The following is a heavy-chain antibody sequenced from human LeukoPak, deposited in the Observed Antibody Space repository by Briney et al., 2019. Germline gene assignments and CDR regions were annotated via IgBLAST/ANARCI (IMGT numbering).Heavy chain of an antibody. V-gene: IGHV3-30*18. CDR2: ISYDGSNK. CDR1: GYTLCRYH. D-gene: IGHD5-24*01. CDR3: AKCSGCLQS. J-gene: IGHJ5*02. Sequence: PGGSLRLPCTASGYTLCRYHMHWARQAPGKGLEWVAVISYDGSNKYYADSVKGRFTISRDNSKNTLYLQMNSLRAEDTAVYYYAKCSGCLQSWGQGTLVTVSS.